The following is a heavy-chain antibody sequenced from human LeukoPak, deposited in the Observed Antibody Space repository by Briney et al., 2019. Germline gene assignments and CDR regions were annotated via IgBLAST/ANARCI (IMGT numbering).Heavy chain of an antibody. D-gene: IGHD3-3*01. V-gene: IGHV3-7*01. CDR1: GFTFSSNW. CDR2: IKQDGSEA. J-gene: IGHJ4*02. Sequence: PGGSLRLSCVASGFTFSSNWMGWVRQVPGKGLEWVANIKQDGSEAYYVDSVKGRFTISRDSTKSSLYLQMNSLRGEDTAVYYCARQPVGFWSAYYQYYFDYWGQGTLVTVSS. CDR3: ARQPVGFWSAYYQYYFDY.